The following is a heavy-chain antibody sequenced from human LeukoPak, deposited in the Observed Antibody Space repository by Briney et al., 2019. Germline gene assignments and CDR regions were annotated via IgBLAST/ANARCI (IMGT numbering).Heavy chain of an antibody. D-gene: IGHD3-3*01. Sequence: ASVKVSCKASGYTFTSNAMNWVRQAPGQGLEWMGWINTNTGNPTYAQGFTGRFVFSLDTSVSTAYLQISSLKAEDTAVYYCARVPDSYYDFWSGYHHYYYYMDVWGKGTTVTVSS. V-gene: IGHV7-4-1*02. CDR1: GYTFTSNA. CDR2: INTNTGNP. CDR3: ARVPDSYYDFWSGYHHYYYYMDV. J-gene: IGHJ6*03.